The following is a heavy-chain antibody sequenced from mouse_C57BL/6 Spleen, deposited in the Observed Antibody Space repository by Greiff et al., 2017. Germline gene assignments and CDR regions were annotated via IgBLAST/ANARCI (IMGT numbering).Heavy chain of an antibody. CDR2: IWSDGST. CDR1: GFSLTSYG. Sequence: VKLMESGPGLVAPSQSLSITCTVSGFSLTSYGVHWVRQPPGKGLEWLVVIWSDGSTTYNSALKARLRISKDNSKSQVYLKMNSLQTDDTAMYYCARQDYYGSFAYWGQGTLVTVSA. CDR3: ARQDYYGSFAY. D-gene: IGHD1-1*01. V-gene: IGHV2-6-1*01. J-gene: IGHJ3*01.